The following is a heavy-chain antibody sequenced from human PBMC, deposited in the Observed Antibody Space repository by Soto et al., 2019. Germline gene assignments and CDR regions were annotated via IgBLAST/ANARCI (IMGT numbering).Heavy chain of an antibody. CDR1: GFVFSNYA. J-gene: IGHJ4*02. CDR3: SKDLIRGDGYEDPDY. D-gene: IGHD5-12*01. CDR2: GYTAGGGK. Sequence: GESLSLSCTASGFVFSNYAMFWFRLAPGRGLEWVSTGYTAGGGKYYAGPAKGRCAASRDNSRDTLFLQMDSLRVEDTAIYFCSKDLIRGDGYEDPDYWGQGTLVTVSS. V-gene: IGHV3-23*01.